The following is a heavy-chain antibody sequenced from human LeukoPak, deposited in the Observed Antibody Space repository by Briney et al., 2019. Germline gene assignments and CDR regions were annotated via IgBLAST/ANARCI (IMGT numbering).Heavy chain of an antibody. Sequence: ASVKVSCKASGYTFTGYYMHWVRQAPGQGLEWMGWINPKSGGTNYAQKFQGRVTMTRDTSISTAYMELSRLRSDDTAVYYCARDREEVTFDYWGQGTLVTVSS. V-gene: IGHV1-2*02. CDR2: INPKSGGT. J-gene: IGHJ4*02. CDR1: GYTFTGYY. D-gene: IGHD1-26*01. CDR3: ARDREEVTFDY.